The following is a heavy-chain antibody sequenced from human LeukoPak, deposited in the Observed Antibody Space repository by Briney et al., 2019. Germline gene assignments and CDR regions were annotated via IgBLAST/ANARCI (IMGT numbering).Heavy chain of an antibody. V-gene: IGHV3-9*01. CDR3: VKDFGWGARLSGQGLDV. Sequence: VRSLRLSCAASGFNFNDYGMHWVRQGPGKGLEWVSGISWNSGTIVYADSVKGRFTVARDNAKNSIYLQMNTLRREDTALYFCVKDFGWGARLSGQGLDVWGKGTTVIVSS. J-gene: IGHJ6*04. CDR1: GFNFNDYG. CDR2: ISWNSGTI. D-gene: IGHD6-6*01.